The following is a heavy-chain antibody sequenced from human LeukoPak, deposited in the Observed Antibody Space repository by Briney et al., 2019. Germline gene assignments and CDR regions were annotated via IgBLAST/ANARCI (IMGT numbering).Heavy chain of an antibody. Sequence: ASVKVSCKASGYTFTSYSISWVRQAPGQGLEWMGWISTYSGNTNYAQKLQGRVTMTTDTSTSTAYMELRSLRSDDTAVYYCARNVGSGSYYMRYYFDYWGQGTLVTVSS. CDR2: ISTYSGNT. D-gene: IGHD3-10*01. J-gene: IGHJ4*02. CDR1: GYTFTSYS. V-gene: IGHV1-18*01. CDR3: ARNVGSGSYYMRYYFDY.